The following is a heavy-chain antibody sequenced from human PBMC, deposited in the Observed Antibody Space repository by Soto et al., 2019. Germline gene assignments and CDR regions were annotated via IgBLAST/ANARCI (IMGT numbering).Heavy chain of an antibody. J-gene: IGHJ6*02. CDR1: GYTFTSYY. CDR3: ARDLLREQLVSNGMDV. D-gene: IGHD6-6*01. V-gene: IGHV1-46*01. CDR2: INPSGGST. Sequence: GASVKVSCKASGYTFTSYYMHWVRQAPGQGLEWMGIINPSGGSTSYAQKFQGRVTTTRDTSTSTVYMELSSLRSEDTAVYYCARDLLREQLVSNGMDVWGQGTTVTVSS.